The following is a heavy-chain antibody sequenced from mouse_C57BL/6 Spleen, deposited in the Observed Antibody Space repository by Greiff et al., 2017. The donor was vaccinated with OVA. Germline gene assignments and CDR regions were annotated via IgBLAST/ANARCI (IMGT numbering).Heavy chain of an antibody. CDR2: IWGDGST. D-gene: IGHD2-2*01. V-gene: IGHV2-3*01. J-gene: IGHJ1*03. CDR1: GFSLTSYG. Sequence: VKLVESGPGLVAPSQSLSITCTVSGFSLTSYGVSWVRQPPGKGLEWLGVIWGDGSTNYHSALISRLSISKDNSKSQVFLKLNSLQTEDTATDYCAKGAMVRGYFDVWGTGTTVTVSS. CDR3: AKGAMVRGYFDV.